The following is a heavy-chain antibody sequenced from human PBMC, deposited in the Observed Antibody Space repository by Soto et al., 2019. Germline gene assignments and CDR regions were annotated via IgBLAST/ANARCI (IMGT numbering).Heavy chain of an antibody. Sequence: ASVKVSCKASGYTFTSYAMHWVRQAPGQRLEWMGWINAGNGNTKYSQKFQGRVTITRDTSASTAYMELSSLRSEDTAVYYCARSSPVIQLWYYYYMDVWGKGTTVTVSS. V-gene: IGHV1-3*01. CDR1: GYTFTSYA. CDR3: ARSSPVIQLWYYYYMDV. CDR2: INAGNGNT. J-gene: IGHJ6*03. D-gene: IGHD5-18*01.